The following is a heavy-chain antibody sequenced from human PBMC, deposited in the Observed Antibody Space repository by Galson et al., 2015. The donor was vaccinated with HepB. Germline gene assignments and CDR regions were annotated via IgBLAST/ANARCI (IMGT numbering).Heavy chain of an antibody. D-gene: IGHD3-10*01. V-gene: IGHV3-23*05. J-gene: IGHJ6*02. CDR3: AKRGAAELHYGLDV. Sequence: SLRLSCAASGFTFSSYGMAWVRQAPGKGLEWVSGIGGSGSSTWYGDAVKGRFTISRDNFKNTLFLRMNSLRVEDTAAYYCAKRGAAELHYGLDVWGQGTLVTVSS. CDR1: GFTFSSYG. CDR2: IGGSGSST.